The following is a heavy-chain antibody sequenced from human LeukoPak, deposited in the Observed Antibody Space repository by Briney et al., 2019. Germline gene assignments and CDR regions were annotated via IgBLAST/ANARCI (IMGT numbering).Heavy chain of an antibody. J-gene: IGHJ5*02. V-gene: IGHV3-74*01. D-gene: IGHD3-3*01. Sequence: GESLRLSCAASGFTFSSYWMHWVRQAPGKGLVGVSRINSEGSSTSYADSVKGRLTISRDNAKNTLYLQMNSLRAEDTAVYYCASHRVTIFGVVIPFEPWGQGTLVTVSS. CDR1: GFTFSSYW. CDR3: ASHRVTIFGVVIPFEP. CDR2: INSEGSST.